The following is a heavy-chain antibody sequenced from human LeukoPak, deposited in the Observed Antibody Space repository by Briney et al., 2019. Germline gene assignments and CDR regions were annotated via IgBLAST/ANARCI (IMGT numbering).Heavy chain of an antibody. D-gene: IGHD2-15*01. CDR1: GFTFSSYA. CDR3: ASIVVVVAATNDAFDI. CDR2: ISGSGGST. Sequence: PGGSLRLSCAASGFTFSSYAMSWVRQAPGKGLEWVSAISGSGGSTYYADSVKGRFTISRDNSKNTLYLQMNSLRAEDTAVYYCASIVVVVAATNDAFDIWGQGTMVTVSS. J-gene: IGHJ3*02. V-gene: IGHV3-23*01.